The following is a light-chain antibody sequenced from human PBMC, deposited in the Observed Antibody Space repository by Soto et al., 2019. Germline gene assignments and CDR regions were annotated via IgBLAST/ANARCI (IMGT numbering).Light chain of an antibody. V-gene: IGKV3-11*01. CDR3: QHGP. CDR2: DAS. J-gene: IGKJ5*01. CDR1: QSVSSY. Sequence: EIVLTQSPATLSLSPGERATLSCRASQSVSSYLAWYQQKPGQAPRLLIYDASNRATGIPARFSGSGSGTDFTLTISSLEPEDFAVYYCQHGPFGQGTRLEIK.